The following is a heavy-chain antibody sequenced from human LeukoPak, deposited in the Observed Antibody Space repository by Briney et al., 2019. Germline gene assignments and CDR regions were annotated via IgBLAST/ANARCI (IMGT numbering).Heavy chain of an antibody. V-gene: IGHV1-46*01. CDR2: INPSGGST. CDR1: GYTFTGYY. D-gene: IGHD6-6*01. Sequence: GASVKVSCKASGYTFTGYYMHWVRQAPGQGLEWMGIINPSGGSTSYAQKFQGRVTMTRDMSTSTVYMELSSLRSEDTAVYYCARDQRRYSSSENNWFDPWGQGTLVTVSS. CDR3: ARDQRRYSSSENNWFDP. J-gene: IGHJ5*02.